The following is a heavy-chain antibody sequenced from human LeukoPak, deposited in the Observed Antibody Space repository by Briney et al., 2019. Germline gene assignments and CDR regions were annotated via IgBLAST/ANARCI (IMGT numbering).Heavy chain of an antibody. CDR3: ARDSAGITGTTLSNWFDP. J-gene: IGHJ5*02. D-gene: IGHD1-20*01. Sequence: PSQTLSLTCTVSGGSISSGSYYWSWIRQPAGKGLEWIGRIYTSGSTNYNPSLKSRVTISVDTSKNQFSLKLSSVTAADTAVYYCARDSAGITGTTLSNWFDPWGQGTLVTVSS. V-gene: IGHV4-61*02. CDR1: GGSISSGSYY. CDR2: IYTSGST.